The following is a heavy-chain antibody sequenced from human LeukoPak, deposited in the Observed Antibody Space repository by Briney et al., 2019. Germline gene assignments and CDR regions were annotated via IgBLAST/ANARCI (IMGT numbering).Heavy chain of an antibody. J-gene: IGHJ4*02. Sequence: SETLSLTCAVYGGSFSGYYWSCIRQPPGKGLEWIGEINHSGSTNYNPSLKSRVTISVDTSKNQFSLKLSSVTAADTAVHYCARGLKITMVRGVTHPFDYWGQGTLVTVSS. CDR1: GGSFSGYY. V-gene: IGHV4-34*01. D-gene: IGHD3-10*01. CDR2: INHSGST. CDR3: ARGLKITMVRGVTHPFDY.